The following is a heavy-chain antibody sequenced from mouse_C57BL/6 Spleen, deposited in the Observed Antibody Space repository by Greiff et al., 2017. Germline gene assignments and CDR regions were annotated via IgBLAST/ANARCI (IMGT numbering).Heavy chain of an antibody. CDR3: ARKGTVVAGFDY. D-gene: IGHD1-1*01. Sequence: QVHVKQSGAELVRPGTSVKVSCKASGYAFTNYLIEWVKQRPGQGLEWIGVINPGSGGTNYNEKFKGKATLTADKSSSTAYMRLSSLTSEDSAVYFCARKGTVVAGFDYWGQGTTLTVSA. V-gene: IGHV1-54*01. J-gene: IGHJ2*01. CDR2: INPGSGGT. CDR1: GYAFTNYL.